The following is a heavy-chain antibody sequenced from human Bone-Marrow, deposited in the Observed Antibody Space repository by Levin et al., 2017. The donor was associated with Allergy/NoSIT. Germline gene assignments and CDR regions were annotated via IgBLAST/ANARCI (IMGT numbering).Heavy chain of an antibody. CDR2: IWYSGSRQ. CDR3: ARDIGDEATFYGLDV. J-gene: IGHJ6*02. V-gene: IGHV3-33*01. CDR1: GFTFTSYG. Sequence: GGSLRLSCAASGFTFTSYGMHWVRQAPGKGLEWVAVIWYSGSRQYYGESVKGRFTISRDSSKNTLFLQMNNLTVEDTAVYFCARDIGDEATFYGLDVWGQANTVT.